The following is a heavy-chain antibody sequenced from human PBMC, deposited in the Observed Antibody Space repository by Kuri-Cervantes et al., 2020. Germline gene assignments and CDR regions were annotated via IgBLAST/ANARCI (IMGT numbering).Heavy chain of an antibody. CDR1: GFTFSSYG. Sequence: GESLKISCAASGFTFSSYGVHWVRQAPGKGLVWVSRINSDGSSTSYADSVKGRFTISRDNAKNTLYLQMNSLRAEDTAVYYCARDHQDSSGYLFDYWGQGTLVTVSS. V-gene: IGHV3-74*01. D-gene: IGHD3-22*01. CDR2: INSDGSST. CDR3: ARDHQDSSGYLFDY. J-gene: IGHJ4*02.